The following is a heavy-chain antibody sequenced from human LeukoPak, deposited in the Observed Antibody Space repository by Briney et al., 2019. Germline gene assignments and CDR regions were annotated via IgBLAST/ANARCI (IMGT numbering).Heavy chain of an antibody. CDR3: ARALSGSYFDY. CDR2: INPSGGST. V-gene: IGHV1-46*01. J-gene: IGHJ4*02. CDR1: GYTFPSYF. D-gene: IGHD1-26*01. Sequence: GASVKVSCKASGYTFPSYFMHWVRQAPGQGLEWMGIINPSGGSTGYAQKFQGRVTMTRDTSTSTVYMELSSLRSEDTAVYYCARALSGSYFDYWGQGTLVTVSS.